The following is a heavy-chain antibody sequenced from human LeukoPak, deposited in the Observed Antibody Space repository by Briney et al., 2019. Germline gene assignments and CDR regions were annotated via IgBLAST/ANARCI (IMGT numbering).Heavy chain of an antibody. D-gene: IGHD3-10*01. CDR3: ARLSSWFGESYFDY. CDR1: GGSISSYY. V-gene: IGHV4-4*07. Sequence: SSETLSLTCTVSGGSISSYYWSWIRQPAGKGLEWIGRIYTSGGTNYNPSLKSRVTMSIDTSKNQFSLKLSSVTAADTAVYYCARLSSWFGESYFDYWGQGTLVTVSS. J-gene: IGHJ4*02. CDR2: IYTSGGT.